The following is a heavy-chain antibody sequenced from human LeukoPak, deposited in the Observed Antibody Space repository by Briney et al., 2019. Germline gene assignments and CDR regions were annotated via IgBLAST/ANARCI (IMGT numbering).Heavy chain of an antibody. CDR1: GFTFSSYW. D-gene: IGHD6-19*01. Sequence: GGSLRLSCAASGFTFSSYWMSWVRQAPGKGLERVANIKQDGSEKYYVDSVKGRFTISRDNAKNSLYLQMNSLRAEDTAVYYCARGGAVAGFYYYYYMDVWGKGTTVTVSS. CDR3: ARGGAVAGFYYYYYMDV. CDR2: IKQDGSEK. V-gene: IGHV3-7*01. J-gene: IGHJ6*03.